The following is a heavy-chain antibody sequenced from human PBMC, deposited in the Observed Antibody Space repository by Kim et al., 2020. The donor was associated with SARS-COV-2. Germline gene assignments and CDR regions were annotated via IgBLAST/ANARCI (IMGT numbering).Heavy chain of an antibody. Sequence: SGPTLVNPTQTLTLTCTFSGFSLSTSGVGVGWIRQPPGKALEWLALIYWDDDKRYSPSLKSRLTITKDTSKNQVVLTMTNMDPVDTATYYCAHSGYDILTGYYSPWVFDYWGQGTLVTVSS. CDR3: AHSGYDILTGYYSPWVFDY. D-gene: IGHD3-9*01. V-gene: IGHV2-5*02. CDR2: IYWDDDK. J-gene: IGHJ4*02. CDR1: GFSLSTSGVG.